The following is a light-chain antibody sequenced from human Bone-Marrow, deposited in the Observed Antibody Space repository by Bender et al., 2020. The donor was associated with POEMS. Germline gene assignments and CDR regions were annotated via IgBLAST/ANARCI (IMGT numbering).Light chain of an antibody. Sequence: QSALTQPASVSGSLGQSVTISCTGTSSDIGSYNLVSWYQQHPGKAPKLFIYEVNKRPSGVSDRFSASKSDNTASLTISGLQAEDEADYYCCSYAPSGSYVFGSGTQVTVL. V-gene: IGLV2-23*02. CDR3: CSYAPSGSYV. J-gene: IGLJ1*01. CDR2: EVN. CDR1: SSDIGSYNL.